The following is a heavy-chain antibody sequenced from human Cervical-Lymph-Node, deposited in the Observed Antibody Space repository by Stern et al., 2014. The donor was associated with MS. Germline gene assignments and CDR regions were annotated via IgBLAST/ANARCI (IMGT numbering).Heavy chain of an antibody. V-gene: IGHV4-61*02. Sequence: VQLVESGPGLVKPSQTLSLTCSVSGGSISSGSYYWNWIRQPAGKGLEWIGRIYASGSTTYSPSLKSRVFISGDTSKNQFSLKLSSVTAADAAMYYCVRETGGYTYGDTDFFDFWGQGTLVTVSS. CDR1: GGSISSGSYY. J-gene: IGHJ4*02. D-gene: IGHD5-18*01. CDR3: VRETGGYTYGDTDFFDF. CDR2: IYASGST.